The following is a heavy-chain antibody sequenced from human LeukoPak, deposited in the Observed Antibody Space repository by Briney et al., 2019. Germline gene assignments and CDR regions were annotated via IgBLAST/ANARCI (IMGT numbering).Heavy chain of an antibody. V-gene: IGHV3-48*03. CDR1: GFTFSSYE. CDR2: ISSSGSTI. J-gene: IGHJ6*04. D-gene: IGHD3-10*02. Sequence: GGSLRLSCAASGFTFSSYEMNWVRQAPGKGLEWVSYISSSGSTIYYADSVKGRFTISRDDAKNSLYLQMNSLRAEDTAVYYCAELGITMTGGVWGKGTTVTISS. CDR3: AELGITMTGGV.